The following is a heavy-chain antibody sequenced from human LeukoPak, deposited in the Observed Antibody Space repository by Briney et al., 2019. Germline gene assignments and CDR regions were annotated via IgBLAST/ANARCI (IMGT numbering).Heavy chain of an antibody. CDR2: ISSSSSYI. V-gene: IGHV3-21*01. CDR1: GFTFSSYS. Sequence: GGSLRLSCAASGFTFSSYSMNWVRQAPGKGLEWVSSISSSSSYIYYADSVKGRFTISRDNAKNSLYLQMNRLRAEDTAVYYCARKYIVVVPAAIQRPYYYYGMDVWGQGTTVTVSS. CDR3: ARKYIVVVPAAIQRPYYYYGMDV. D-gene: IGHD2-2*01. J-gene: IGHJ6*02.